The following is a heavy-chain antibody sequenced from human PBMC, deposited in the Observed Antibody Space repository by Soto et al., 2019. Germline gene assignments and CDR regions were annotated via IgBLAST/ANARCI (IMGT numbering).Heavy chain of an antibody. CDR2: IYPGDSDT. J-gene: IGHJ6*03. Sequence: PGESLKISCKGSGYSFSRYWIGSVRQMPGKGLEWMGIIYPGDSDTRYSPSFQGQVTISADKSISTAYLQWSSLKASDTAMYYCARLQWNDAVLGYYYYYYMDVWGKGTTVTVSS. CDR1: GYSFSRYW. V-gene: IGHV5-51*01. CDR3: ARLQWNDAVLGYYYYYYMDV. D-gene: IGHD1-1*01.